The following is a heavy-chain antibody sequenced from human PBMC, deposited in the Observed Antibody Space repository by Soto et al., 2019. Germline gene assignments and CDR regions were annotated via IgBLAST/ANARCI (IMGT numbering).Heavy chain of an antibody. Sequence: QVRLVESGGGVVQPGRSLRLSCAASGFTFNIYAMHWVRQAPGKGLEWVAVISHDGTSRYYADSVKGRVTISRDNSKSMVFVQMNSXGVXXXXXXXXXRSSGVPTPDFAYWGQXTXVTV. CDR3: XRSSGVPTPDFAY. CDR2: ISHDGTSR. V-gene: IGHV3-30-3*01. J-gene: IGHJ4*02. D-gene: IGHD3-10*01. CDR1: GFTFNIYA.